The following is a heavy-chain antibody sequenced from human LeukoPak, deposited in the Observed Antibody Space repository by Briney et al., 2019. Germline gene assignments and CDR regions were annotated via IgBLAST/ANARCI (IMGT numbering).Heavy chain of an antibody. CDR3: AKVGVIVVVPAAILSSSPDAFDI. CDR1: GFTFSSYG. CDR2: IRYDGSNK. Sequence: GGALRLSCAAAGFTFSSYGMHWVRQAPGKGLEGVAFIRYDGSNKYYADSVKGRFTISRDNSKNTLYLQMNSLRAEDTAVNYCAKVGVIVVVPAAILSSSPDAFDIWGQGTMVTVSS. V-gene: IGHV3-30*02. D-gene: IGHD2-2*02. J-gene: IGHJ3*02.